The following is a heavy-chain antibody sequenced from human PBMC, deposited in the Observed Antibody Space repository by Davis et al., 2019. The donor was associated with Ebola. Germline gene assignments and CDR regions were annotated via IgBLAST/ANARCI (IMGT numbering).Heavy chain of an antibody. CDR1: GYSFTSYW. J-gene: IGHJ6*02. CDR3: AIIGLGYCSGGSCYGKYFYYGMDV. D-gene: IGHD2-15*01. V-gene: IGHV5-51*01. CDR2: IYPGDSDT. Sequence: GESLKISCKGSGYSFTSYWIGWVRQMPGKGLEWMGIIYPGDSDTSYSPSFQGQVTISADKSISTAYLQWSSLKASDTAMYYCAIIGLGYCSGGSCYGKYFYYGMDVWGQGTTVTVSS.